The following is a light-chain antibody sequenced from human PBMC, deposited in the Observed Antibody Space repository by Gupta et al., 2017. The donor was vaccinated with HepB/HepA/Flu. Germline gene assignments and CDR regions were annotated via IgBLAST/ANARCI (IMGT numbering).Light chain of an antibody. CDR1: QTISNY. J-gene: IGKJ5*01. V-gene: IGKV1-39*01. Sequence: DIQMTQSPSSQSSSLGNRVIITCRASQTISNYLNWYQQKPGKAPNLLISSASTLQTGVPSRFSGDGSGTEFTLSIRSLQPEDFGIYYCQQTDSTPKTFGQGTLLEI. CDR3: QQTDSTPKT. CDR2: SAS.